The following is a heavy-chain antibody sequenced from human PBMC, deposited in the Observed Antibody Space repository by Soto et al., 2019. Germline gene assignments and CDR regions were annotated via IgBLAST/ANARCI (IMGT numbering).Heavy chain of an antibody. V-gene: IGHV1-69*01. CDR1: GGTFSSYA. Sequence: QVQLVQSGAEVKKPGSSVKVSCKASGGTFSSYAISWVRQAPGQGLEWMGGIIPIFGTANYAQKFQGRVKITADEATSTAYVVLSSLRCEDTAVYYCARGFKFGAIFGVDDAFDIWGQGTMVTVSS. D-gene: IGHD3-3*01. CDR3: ARGFKFGAIFGVDDAFDI. CDR2: IIPIFGTA. J-gene: IGHJ3*02.